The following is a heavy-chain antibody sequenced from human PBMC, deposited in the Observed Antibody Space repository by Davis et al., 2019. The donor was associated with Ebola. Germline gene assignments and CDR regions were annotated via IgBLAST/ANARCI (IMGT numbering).Heavy chain of an antibody. J-gene: IGHJ6*03. CDR1: GYSFTHYS. D-gene: IGHD2-21*01. Sequence: SVKVSCKASGYSFTHYSFSWVRQAPGQGLEWMGGIIPILGIANYAQKFQGRVTITADESTSTAYMELSSLRSEDTAVYYCARVSDWEGGDRAYYYYYMDVWGKGTTVTVSS. CDR2: IIPILGIA. V-gene: IGHV1-69*10. CDR3: ARVSDWEGGDRAYYYYYMDV.